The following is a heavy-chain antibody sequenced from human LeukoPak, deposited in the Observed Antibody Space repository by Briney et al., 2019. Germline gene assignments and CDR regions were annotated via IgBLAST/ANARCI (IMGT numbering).Heavy chain of an antibody. CDR1: GYSISSGYY. D-gene: IGHD3/OR15-3a*01. J-gene: IGHJ3*02. CDR3: ARSFDRDWVDVFDM. V-gene: IGHV4-38-2*01. Sequence: PSETLSLTCAVSGYSISSGYYWCWIRQPPVKGLEWIGSIYHTGRTYYNPSLKSRVTISVDTSKNQFSLKLNSVTAADTAMYHGARSFDRDWVDVFDMWGQQTPVTVSS. CDR2: IYHTGRT.